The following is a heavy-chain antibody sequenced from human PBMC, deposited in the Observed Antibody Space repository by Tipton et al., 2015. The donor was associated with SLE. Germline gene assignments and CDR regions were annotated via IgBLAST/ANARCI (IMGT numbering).Heavy chain of an antibody. J-gene: IGHJ3*02. CDR1: GYSISSGYY. CDR3: ATAWAFDI. CDR2: FSGSGGAT. Sequence: LSLTCAVSGYSISSGYYWGWVRQAPGKGLEWVSTFSGSGGATYYADSVKGRFMISRDNSKNTLYLQMNSLRAEDAAVYYCATAWAFDIWGQGTMVTVSS. V-gene: IGHV3-23*01.